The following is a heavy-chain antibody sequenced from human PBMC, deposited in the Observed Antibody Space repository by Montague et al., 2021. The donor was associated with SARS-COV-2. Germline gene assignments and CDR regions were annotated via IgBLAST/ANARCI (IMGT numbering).Heavy chain of an antibody. CDR3: ARTSASSDY. CDR2: TYYRSKWYN. Sequence: CAISGDSDSSNSPARNWIRQSPSRGLQWLGRTYYRSKWYNDYAVSVKSRITINPDTSKNQISLQLNSVTPEDTAVYYCARTSASSDYWGQGTLVTVSS. V-gene: IGHV6-1*01. J-gene: IGHJ4*02. D-gene: IGHD1-26*01. CDR1: GDSDSSNSPA.